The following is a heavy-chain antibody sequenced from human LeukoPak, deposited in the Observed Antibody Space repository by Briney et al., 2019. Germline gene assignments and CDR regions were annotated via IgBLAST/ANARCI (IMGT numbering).Heavy chain of an antibody. V-gene: IGHV4-59*11. CDR3: ARAIVVVPAAHFDY. D-gene: IGHD2-2*01. Sequence: SETLSLTCTVSGGSITSHYWSWIRQPPGKGLEWIGYIYYSGSTYYNPSLKSRVTISVDTSKNQFSLKLSSVTAADTAVYYCARAIVVVPAAHFDYWGQGTLVTVSS. CDR1: GGSITSHY. J-gene: IGHJ4*02. CDR2: IYYSGST.